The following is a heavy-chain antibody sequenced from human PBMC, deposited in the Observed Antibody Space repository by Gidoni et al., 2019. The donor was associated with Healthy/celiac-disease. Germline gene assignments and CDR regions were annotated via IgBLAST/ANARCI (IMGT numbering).Heavy chain of an antibody. D-gene: IGHD6-19*01. CDR1: GYTFNTYW. Sequence: EVQLVQSGAEVQKPGESLTISCQASGYTFNTYWIAWVRQMPGKGLEWMGIIYPADSDTRYSPSFEGHVTISADKSTTTAYLQWSSLEASDTAMYYCARSALSRGYSSGWFLHWGQGTLVTVSS. J-gene: IGHJ4*02. V-gene: IGHV5-51*01. CDR2: IYPADSDT. CDR3: ARSALSRGYSSGWFLH.